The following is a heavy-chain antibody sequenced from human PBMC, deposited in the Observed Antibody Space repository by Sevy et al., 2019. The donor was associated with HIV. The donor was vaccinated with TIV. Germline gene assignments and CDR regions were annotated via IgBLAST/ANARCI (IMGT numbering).Heavy chain of an antibody. CDR3: AKDRDIVIVLGATALRQ. CDR2: ISYDGRHK. D-gene: IGHD2-15*01. CDR1: GFTFSTYG. V-gene: IGHV3-30*18. Sequence: GGSLRLSCAASGFTFSTYGMHWVRQAPGKGLEWVAVISYDGRHKYDADSVKGRFTISRDNSKNTLVLQMNSLRVEDTAVYYCAKDRDIVIVLGATALRQWGQGTLVTVSS. J-gene: IGHJ1*01.